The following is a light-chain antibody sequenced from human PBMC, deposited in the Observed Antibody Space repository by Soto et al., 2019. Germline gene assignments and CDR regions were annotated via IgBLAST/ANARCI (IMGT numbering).Light chain of an antibody. CDR1: QSVTSSF. CDR3: SQYNNWPPFT. CDR2: GAS. V-gene: IGKV3-15*01. J-gene: IGKJ3*01. Sequence: EIVLTQSPGTLSLSPGGRATLSCRASQSVTSSFLAWYQHKPGQAPRLLIYGASSRATDIPARFSGSGSGTEFTLTISSLQSEDFAVYYCSQYNNWPPFTFGPGTKVDIK.